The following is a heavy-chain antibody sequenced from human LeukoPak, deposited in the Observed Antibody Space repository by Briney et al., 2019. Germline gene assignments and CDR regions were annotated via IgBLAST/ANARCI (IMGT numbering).Heavy chain of an antibody. V-gene: IGHV1-2*02. CDR3: ARDLLLAISSVGPTYMDV. CDR1: GYTFTGYY. CDR2: INPNSGAT. J-gene: IGHJ6*03. D-gene: IGHD1-26*01. Sequence: ASVKASCTASGYTFTGYYIEWGPRAPGQGLEWMGWINPNSGATNYAQKFQGRVTMTRDMSISTAYMELSWLKSDDTAVYYCARDLLLAISSVGPTYMDVWGKGTTVTVSS.